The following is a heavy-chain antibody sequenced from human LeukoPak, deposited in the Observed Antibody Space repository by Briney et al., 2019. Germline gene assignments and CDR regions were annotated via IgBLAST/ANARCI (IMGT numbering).Heavy chain of an antibody. CDR3: ARDRGYYYDISDAFDI. CDR1: GFTFSSYA. CDR2: ISYDGSNK. Sequence: GGSLRLSCAASGFTFSSYAMHWVRQAPGKGLEWVAVISYDGSNKYYADSVKGRFTISRDNSKNTLYLQMNGLRAEDTAVYYCARDRGYYYDISDAFDIWGQGTMVTVSS. J-gene: IGHJ3*02. V-gene: IGHV3-30-3*01. D-gene: IGHD3-22*01.